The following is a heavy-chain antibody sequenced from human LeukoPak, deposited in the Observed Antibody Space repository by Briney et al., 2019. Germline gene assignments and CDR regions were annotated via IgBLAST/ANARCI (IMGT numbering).Heavy chain of an antibody. CDR1: GFSIRSNY. V-gene: IGHV3-74*01. Sequence: PGGSLRLSCAASGFSIRSNYMSWVRQAPGKGLVWVSRINSDGRSTSYADSVKGRFTISRDNAENTLYVQMSSLRVEDTAVYYCARGHTEDYYYGMDVWGQGTTVTVSS. D-gene: IGHD5-18*01. CDR2: INSDGRST. CDR3: ARGHTEDYYYGMDV. J-gene: IGHJ6*02.